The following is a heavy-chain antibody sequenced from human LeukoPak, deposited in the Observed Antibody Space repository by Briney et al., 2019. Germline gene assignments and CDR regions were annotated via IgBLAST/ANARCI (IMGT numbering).Heavy chain of an antibody. CDR2: ISYDGSNK. J-gene: IGHJ6*02. V-gene: IGHV3-30-3*01. Sequence: GGALRLSCAASGFTFSSYAMHWGRQAPGEGLGWGAVISYDGSNKYYADSVKSRFTISRDNSKNTLYLQMNSLRAEDTAVYYCARDPCGGSCAPDGNDYYYYGMDVWGQGTTVTVSS. CDR3: ARDPCGGSCAPDGNDYYYYGMDV. CDR1: GFTFSSYA. D-gene: IGHD2-15*01.